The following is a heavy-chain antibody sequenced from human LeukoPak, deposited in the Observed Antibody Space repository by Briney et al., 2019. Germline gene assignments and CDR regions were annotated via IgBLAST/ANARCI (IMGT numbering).Heavy chain of an antibody. CDR1: GGSMSSGSYY. V-gene: IGHV4-31*03. CDR3: ARGEKRFLERFLDTFDI. J-gene: IGHJ3*02. D-gene: IGHD3-3*01. CDR2: IYYSGST. Sequence: SETLSLTCTVSGGSMSSGSYYWSWVRQHPGKGLEWIGYIYYSGSTDYTPSLKSRVTISVDTSKNQFSLKLDSVTAADTVVYYCARGEKRFLERFLDTFDIWGQGTMVTVSS.